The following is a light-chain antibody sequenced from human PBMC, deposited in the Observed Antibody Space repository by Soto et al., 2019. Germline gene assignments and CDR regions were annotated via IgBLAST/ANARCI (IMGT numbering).Light chain of an antibody. CDR2: RDN. CDR1: SSNIGSNT. Sequence: QSVLTQPPSTSGTPGQRVTISCSGSSSNIGSNTVNWYQQLPGTAPKLLIYRDNQWPSGVPDRFSGSKSGTSASLAISGLQSEDEADYYCAAWDGSLKGYVFGTGTKLTVL. CDR3: AAWDGSLKGYV. J-gene: IGLJ1*01. V-gene: IGLV1-44*01.